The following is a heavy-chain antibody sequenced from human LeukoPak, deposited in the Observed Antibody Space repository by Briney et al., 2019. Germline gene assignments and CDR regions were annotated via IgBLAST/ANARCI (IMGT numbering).Heavy chain of an antibody. J-gene: IGHJ4*02. CDR1: GFTFSSYS. V-gene: IGHV3-21*01. Sequence: GGSLRLSCAASGFTFSSYSMNWVRQAPGKGLEWVSSISSSSSYIYYADSVKGRFTISRDNAKNSLYLQMNSLRGEDTAVYYCAREGGLYLNYWGQGTLVTVSS. D-gene: IGHD2-15*01. CDR3: AREGGLYLNY. CDR2: ISSSSSYI.